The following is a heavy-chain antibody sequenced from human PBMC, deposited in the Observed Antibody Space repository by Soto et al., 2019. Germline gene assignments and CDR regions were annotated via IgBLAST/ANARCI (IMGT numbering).Heavy chain of an antibody. CDR1: GFTFDDYA. V-gene: IGHV3-9*01. Sequence: EVQLVESGGGLVQPGRSLRLSCAASGFTFDDYAMHWVRQAPGKGLEWVSGISWNSGSIGYADSVKGRFTISRDNAKNSLYLQMNSLRAEDTGLYYCAKESYSSGWYGGGFDIWGQGTMVTVSS. D-gene: IGHD6-19*01. CDR3: AKESYSSGWYGGGFDI. J-gene: IGHJ3*02. CDR2: ISWNSGSI.